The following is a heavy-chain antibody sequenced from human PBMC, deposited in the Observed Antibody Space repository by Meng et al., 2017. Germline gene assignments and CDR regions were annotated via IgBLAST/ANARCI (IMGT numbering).Heavy chain of an antibody. V-gene: IGHV3-74*01. J-gene: IGHJ6*02. D-gene: IGHD3-22*01. CDR1: GFTFSSFW. CDR3: ARTYYYDSSGYYYYGMDV. Sequence: GRSLRLSGAASGFTFSSFWMHWVRQAPGKGLVWVSRINIVVSRTSYADSVKARFTISRDNAKNTLYLQMNSLRAEDTAVYYCARTYYYDSSGYYYYGMDVWGQGTTVTVSS. CDR2: INIVVSRT.